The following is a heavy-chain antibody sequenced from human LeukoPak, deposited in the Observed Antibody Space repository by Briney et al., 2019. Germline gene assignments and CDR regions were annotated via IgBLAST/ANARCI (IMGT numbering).Heavy chain of an antibody. CDR1: GYTLTELS. Sequence: ASVKVSCKVSGYTLTELSMHWVRQAPGKGLEWMGGFDPEDDETIYAQKFQGRVTMTEDTSTDTAYMELSSLRSEDTAVYYCATTITTLLAVAGKGSFDYWGQGTLVTVSS. J-gene: IGHJ4*02. CDR3: ATTITTLLAVAGKGSFDY. D-gene: IGHD6-19*01. V-gene: IGHV1-24*01. CDR2: FDPEDDET.